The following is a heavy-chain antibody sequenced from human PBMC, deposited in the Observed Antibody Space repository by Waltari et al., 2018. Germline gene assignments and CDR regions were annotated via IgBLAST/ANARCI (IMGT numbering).Heavy chain of an antibody. D-gene: IGHD2-21*01. V-gene: IGHV4-39*07. CDR2: ISYTWIT. Sequence: QLQLQESGPRLVKPSETLALTCTVSGGSIHRGNYFWAWVRQTPGKGLEWIGSISYTWITSYNPSLKSRVAISMGSSNSEFSLILTSVSAADTATYHCARAILPYTLEQPFDNWSRGTLVTVSS. J-gene: IGHJ4*02. CDR3: ARAILPYTLEQPFDN. CDR1: GGSIHRGNYF.